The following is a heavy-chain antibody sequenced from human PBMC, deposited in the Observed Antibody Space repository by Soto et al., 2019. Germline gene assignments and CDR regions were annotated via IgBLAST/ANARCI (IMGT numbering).Heavy chain of an antibody. J-gene: IGHJ4*02. D-gene: IGHD6-13*01. CDR1: GFTFSSYA. CDR3: AKVSSSWYAGFFDL. CDR2: ISGSGGST. Sequence: GGSLRLSCAASGFTFSSYALTWVRQAPGKGLEWVSVISGSGGSTDYADSVKGRFTISRDNSKNTLYLQIHTLRAEDTAVYYCAKVSSSWYAGFFDLWGQGTLVTVS. V-gene: IGHV3-23*01.